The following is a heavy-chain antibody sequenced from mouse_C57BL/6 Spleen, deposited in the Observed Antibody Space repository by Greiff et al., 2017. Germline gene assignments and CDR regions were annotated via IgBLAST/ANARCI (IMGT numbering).Heavy chain of an antibody. D-gene: IGHD1-2*01. CDR3: ARGGTADY. CDR1: GYTFTSYW. V-gene: IGHV1-59*01. CDR2: IDPSDSYT. Sequence: QVQLQQPGAELVRPGTSVKLSCKASGYTFTSYWMHWVKQRPGQGLEWIGVIDPSDSYTNYNQKFKGKATLSVDKSSSTAYMQLSSLPSEDSAVYYCARGGTADYWGQGTTLTVSS. J-gene: IGHJ2*01.